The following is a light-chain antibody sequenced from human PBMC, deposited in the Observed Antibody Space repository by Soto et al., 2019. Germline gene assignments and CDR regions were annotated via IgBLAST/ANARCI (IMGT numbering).Light chain of an antibody. CDR2: DVS. CDR3: SSYTSSSTVV. V-gene: IGLV2-14*01. CDR1: SSDVGGYNY. J-gene: IGLJ2*01. Sequence: QSVLTQPASVSGSPGQWITISCTGASSDVGGYNYVSWYQQHPGKAPKLMIYDVSNRPSGVSNRFSGSKSGNTASLTISGLHAEDEADYYSSSYTSSSTVVFGGGTKLTVL.